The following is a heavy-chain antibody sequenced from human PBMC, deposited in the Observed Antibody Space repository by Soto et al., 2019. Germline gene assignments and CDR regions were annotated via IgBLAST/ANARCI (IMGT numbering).Heavy chain of an antibody. CDR1: GGSVSSGSYY. CDR2: IYYSGST. J-gene: IGHJ4*02. D-gene: IGHD3-3*01. V-gene: IGHV4-61*01. CDR3: AREGSGSYYDFWSGYPYYFDY. Sequence: QVQLQESGPGLVKPSETLSLTCTVSGGSVSSGSYYWSWIRQPPGKGLEWIGYIYYSGSTNYNPSLKSRVTISVDTSKNQFSLKLSSVTAADTAVYYCAREGSGSYYDFWSGYPYYFDYWGQGTLVTVSS.